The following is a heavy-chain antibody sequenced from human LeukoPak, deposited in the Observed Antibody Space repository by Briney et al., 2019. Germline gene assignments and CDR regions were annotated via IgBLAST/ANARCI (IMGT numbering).Heavy chain of an antibody. D-gene: IGHD3-10*01. Sequence: SSETLSLTCSVSGGSISSGTYYWSWIRQPAGEGLEWIGRIFTSGSTNYNPSLKSRVTISVDTSKNQFSLKLSSVTAADTAVYFCARDGYYYGSGSYPVDYWGQGILVTVSS. J-gene: IGHJ4*02. V-gene: IGHV4-61*02. CDR1: GGSISSGTYY. CDR3: ARDGYYYGSGSYPVDY. CDR2: IFTSGST.